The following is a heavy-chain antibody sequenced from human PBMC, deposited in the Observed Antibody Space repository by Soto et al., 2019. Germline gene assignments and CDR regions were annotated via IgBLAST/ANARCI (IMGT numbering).Heavy chain of an antibody. D-gene: IGHD3-10*01. V-gene: IGHV1-69*01. CDR1: GGTFSSYA. CDR2: IIPIFGTA. J-gene: IGHJ6*02. Sequence: QVQLVPSGAEVKKPGSSVKVSCKASGGTFSSYAISWVRQAPGQGLEWMGGIIPIFGTANYAQKFQGRVTITADESTSTAYMELSSLRSEDTAVYYCAREGYYYGSGSYYKGYYYYGMDVWGQGTTVTVSS. CDR3: AREGYYYGSGSYYKGYYYYGMDV.